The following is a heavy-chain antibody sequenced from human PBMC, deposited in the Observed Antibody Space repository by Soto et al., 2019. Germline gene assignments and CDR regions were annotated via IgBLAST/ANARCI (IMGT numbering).Heavy chain of an antibody. V-gene: IGHV3-48*02. CDR3: ARDPRSKLIMLGYFDY. J-gene: IGHJ4*02. D-gene: IGHD2-8*01. Sequence: PGGSLRLSCAASGFTFSTYSMNWVRQAPGKGLEWISYIGSGSSTIYYAASVRGRFTISRDNPKNSLYLQMNSLRDEDTAVYYCARDPRSKLIMLGYFDYWGQGALVTVSS. CDR2: IGSGSSTI. CDR1: GFTFSTYS.